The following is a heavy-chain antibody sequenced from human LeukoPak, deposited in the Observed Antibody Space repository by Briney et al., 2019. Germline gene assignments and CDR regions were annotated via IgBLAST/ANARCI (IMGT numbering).Heavy chain of an antibody. CDR1: GYTFTGYY. J-gene: IGHJ4*02. D-gene: IGHD3/OR15-3a*01. CDR3: ARRLRGDFWTTTFDY. V-gene: IGHV1-2*02. CDR2: INPNSGGT. Sequence: ASVKVSCKASGYTFTGYYMHWVRQAPGQGLEWMGWINPNSGGTNYAQKFQGRVTMTRDTSISTAYMELSRLRSDDTAVYYCARRLRGDFWTTTFDYWGQGTLVIVSS.